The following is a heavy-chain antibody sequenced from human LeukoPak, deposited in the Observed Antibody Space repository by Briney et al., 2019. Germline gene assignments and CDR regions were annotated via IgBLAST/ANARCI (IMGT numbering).Heavy chain of an antibody. CDR2: INPNSGGT. J-gene: IGHJ4*02. D-gene: IGHD6-13*01. CDR3: ARGGIAAARVFDY. CDR1: GYTFTSYN. Sequence: GASVTVSFTASGYTFTSYNMHWVRHAPGQGLEWMGWINPNSGGTNYAQKFQGRGTMTRDTSISTAYMELSRLRSDDTAVYYCARGGIAAARVFDYCGEGTLGTVSS. V-gene: IGHV1-2*02.